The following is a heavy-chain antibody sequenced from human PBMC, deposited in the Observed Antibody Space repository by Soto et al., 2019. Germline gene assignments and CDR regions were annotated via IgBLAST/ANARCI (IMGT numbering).Heavy chain of an antibody. Sequence: QVHLQQWGAGLLKPSETLSLTCAVNGGAFNGYYWTWIRQSPGKGLQWIGEINHSGTVDYNPSLKSRVTFSIDTSKKQCSLTLTSVNAADTAVSYCARAGAALVRGSIGGFDYWGQGTLVTVSS. CDR3: ARAGAALVRGSIGGFDY. J-gene: IGHJ4*02. CDR1: GGAFNGYY. CDR2: INHSGTV. D-gene: IGHD3-10*01. V-gene: IGHV4-34*01.